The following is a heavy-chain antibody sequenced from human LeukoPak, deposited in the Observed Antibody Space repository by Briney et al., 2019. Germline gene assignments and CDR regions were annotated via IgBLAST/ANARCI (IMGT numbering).Heavy chain of an antibody. Sequence: SETLSLTCAVSGDSISNHIYYWDWIRQPPGKGLEWIGAVYYTGNAYYNPSLKSRVTISVDTSDNRFSLHLSSVNAADTAIYYCARLRALSGHRGAFDIWGQGTLVTVSS. CDR3: ARLRALSGHRGAFDI. V-gene: IGHV4-39*01. CDR2: VYYTGNA. CDR1: GDSISNHIYY. J-gene: IGHJ3*02. D-gene: IGHD5/OR15-5a*01.